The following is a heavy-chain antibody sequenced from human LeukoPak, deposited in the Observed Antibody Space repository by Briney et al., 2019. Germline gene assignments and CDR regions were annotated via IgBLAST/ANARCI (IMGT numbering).Heavy chain of an antibody. J-gene: IGHJ6*02. CDR3: ARDRHYYDSSGYYQPRTYYYYYGMDV. Sequence: PGRTLRLSCAASGFTFSSYGMHWVRQAPGKGLEWVAVICYDGSTKYYADSVKGRFTISRDNSRNTLYLQMNSLRAEDTAVYYCARDRHYYDSSGYYQPRTYYYYYGMDVWGQGTTVTVSS. D-gene: IGHD3-22*01. V-gene: IGHV3-33*01. CDR1: GFTFSSYG. CDR2: ICYDGSTK.